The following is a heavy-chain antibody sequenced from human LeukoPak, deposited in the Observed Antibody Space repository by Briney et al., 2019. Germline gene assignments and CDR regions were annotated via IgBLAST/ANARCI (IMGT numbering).Heavy chain of an antibody. V-gene: IGHV4-34*01. J-gene: IGHJ6*03. CDR3: ARGRGVNYYYYYYLDV. CDR2: INHSGST. CDR1: GGSFSGYD. D-gene: IGHD3-10*01. Sequence: SETLSLTCAVSGGSFSGYDWSWIRQPPGKGLEWIGEINHSGSTNYNPSLKSRVTISVDTSKNQFSLKLSSVTAADTAVYYCARGRGVNYYYYYYLDVWGKGTTVTVSS.